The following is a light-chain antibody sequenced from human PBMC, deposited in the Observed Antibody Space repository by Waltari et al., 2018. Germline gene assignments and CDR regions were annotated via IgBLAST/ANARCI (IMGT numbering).Light chain of an antibody. CDR3: QQVNSFPRT. Sequence: DIQMTQSPSSVSASVGDSVTLPCRPSQGISSRLAWYQQKPGKAPKLLIYDASSLHSGVPSRFSGSGSGTDFTLTIRSLQPEDFATYYCQQVNSFPRTFGQGTKVEVK. CDR1: QGISSR. V-gene: IGKV1-12*01. J-gene: IGKJ1*01. CDR2: DAS.